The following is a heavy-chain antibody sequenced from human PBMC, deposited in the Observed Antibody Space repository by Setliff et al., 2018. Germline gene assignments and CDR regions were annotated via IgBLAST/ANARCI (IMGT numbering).Heavy chain of an antibody. CDR3: VRGQGPRTVVAIPFDH. D-gene: IGHD3-22*01. V-gene: IGHV1-2*06. CDR1: GYTFTAYY. Sequence: GASVKVSCKASGYTFTAYYIHWVRQAPGQGLEWMGRIAPNGGVTSYAQKFQGRVTMTRDTSISTAYMELNRVRSDDTAIYYCVRGQGPRTVVAIPFDHWGQGTLVTVSS. CDR2: IAPNGGVT. J-gene: IGHJ4*02.